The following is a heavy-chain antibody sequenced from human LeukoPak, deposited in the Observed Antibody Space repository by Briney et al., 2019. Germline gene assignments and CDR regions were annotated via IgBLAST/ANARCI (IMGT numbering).Heavy chain of an antibody. CDR3: AREPFWSGYYSNLHFDY. D-gene: IGHD3-3*01. CDR2: ISWNSGNI. V-gene: IGHV3-21*01. CDR1: GFTFSSYS. Sequence: GGSLRLSCAASGFTFSSYSMNWVRQAPGKGLEWVSGISWNSGNIGYADSVKGRFTISRDNAKNSLYLQMNSLRAEDTAVYYCAREPFWSGYYSNLHFDYWGQGTLVTVSS. J-gene: IGHJ4*02.